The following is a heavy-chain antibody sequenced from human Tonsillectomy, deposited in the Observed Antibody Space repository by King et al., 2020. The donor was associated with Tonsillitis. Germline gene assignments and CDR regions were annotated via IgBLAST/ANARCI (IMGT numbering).Heavy chain of an antibody. CDR2: INHRGVT. J-gene: IGHJ5*02. D-gene: IGHD6-19*01. CDR3: AGQWLAEVWFGP. CDR1: GEPLNGYF. V-gene: IGHV4-34*01. Sequence: VQLQQWGAGLLKPSETLSLTCVVYGEPLNGYFWSWIRQSPGKGLEWVGDINHRGVTTYNPSLRGRLAISVDTSKNHFSLKLNSVTAADTAVYYCAGQWLAEVWFGPWGEGTPVTVSS.